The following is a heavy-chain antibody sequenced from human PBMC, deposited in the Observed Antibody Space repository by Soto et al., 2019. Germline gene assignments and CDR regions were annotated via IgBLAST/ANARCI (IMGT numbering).Heavy chain of an antibody. J-gene: IGHJ4*02. CDR2: ISVSGGST. Sequence: EGSLSLSCAASRFTFSSYAMCWVRQAPGKGLEWVSSISVSGGSTYYADSVKGRFTISRDNSKNTLYLQMNSLRAEDTAVYYCENDGYSINRNKWLDYWGQGTLVTVSS. V-gene: IGHV3-23*01. CDR3: ENDGYSINRNKWLDY. CDR1: RFTFSSYA. D-gene: IGHD1-26*01.